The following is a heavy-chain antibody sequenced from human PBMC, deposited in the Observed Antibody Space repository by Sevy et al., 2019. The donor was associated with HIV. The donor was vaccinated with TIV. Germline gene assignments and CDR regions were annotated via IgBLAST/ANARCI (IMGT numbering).Heavy chain of an antibody. D-gene: IGHD1-26*01. CDR2: ISWSSGNI. V-gene: IGHV3-9*01. CDR1: GFTFDDYT. CDR3: VKDRSGSYSFDY. J-gene: IGHJ4*02. Sequence: GGSLRLSCAASGFTFDDYTMNWVRQAPGKGLEWVSGISWSSGNIAYAGSVEGRFTISRDNAKNSLYLQMNSLRVEDTALYYCVKDRSGSYSFDYWCQGTLVTVSS.